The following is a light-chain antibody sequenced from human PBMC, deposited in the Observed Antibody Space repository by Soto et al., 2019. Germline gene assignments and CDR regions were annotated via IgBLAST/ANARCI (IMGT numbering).Light chain of an antibody. CDR2: GAS. CDR3: QQYGSSPVT. CDR1: QSVSSSS. J-gene: IGKJ5*01. V-gene: IGKV3-20*01. Sequence: ETVLTQSPGTLSLSPGERATLSCRASQSVSSSSLAWYQQRPGQAPRLLIYGASSRATGIPDRFSGSGSGTDFTLTISRLEPEDFAVYYCQQYGSSPVTFGQGTRLEIK.